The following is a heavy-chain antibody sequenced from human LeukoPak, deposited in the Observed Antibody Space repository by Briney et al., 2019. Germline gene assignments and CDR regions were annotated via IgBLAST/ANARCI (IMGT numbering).Heavy chain of an antibody. CDR2: ISVDGST. D-gene: IGHD3-16*01. J-gene: IGHJ4*02. V-gene: IGHV3-23*01. CDR3: AKSDANNYYYFHF. CDR1: GFTFSSYS. Sequence: GGSLRLSCAASGFTFSSYSMNWVRQGPGKGLEWVSIISVDGSTRYADSVKGRFTISRDNSKNMLYLQMISLRVEDTAVYYCAKSDANNYYYFHFWGQGTLVTVSS.